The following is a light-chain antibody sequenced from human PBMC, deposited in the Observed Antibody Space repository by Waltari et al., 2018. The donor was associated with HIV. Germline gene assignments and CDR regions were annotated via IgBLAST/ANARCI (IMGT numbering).Light chain of an antibody. J-gene: IGKJ2*01. Sequence: EIVMTQSHASLSVSPGERATLSCRASESVSSNLAWYQQKPGQAPRLLIYGAFTTATGIPARFSGSGSGTEFTLTISSLQSEDFAVYYCQQYNKWPPYTFGQGTKLEIK. V-gene: IGKV3-15*01. CDR2: GAF. CDR1: ESVSSN. CDR3: QQYNKWPPYT.